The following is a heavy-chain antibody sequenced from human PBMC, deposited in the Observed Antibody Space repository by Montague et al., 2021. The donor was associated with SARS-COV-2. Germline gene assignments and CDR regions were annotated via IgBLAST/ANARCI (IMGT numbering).Heavy chain of an antibody. D-gene: IGHD6-19*01. CDR1: GGSFSNYY. J-gene: IGHJ5*02. CDR2: INHTGST. Sequence: SETLSLTCAVYGGSFSNYYWSWIRQSPGKRLEWIGEINHTGSTTYNQSLNSRVTISVDTSTNQFSLKLTSVTVAATALYYCSRPFRMGMAGMPLLTWGQGTLVTVSS. CDR3: SRPFRMGMAGMPLLT. V-gene: IGHV4-34*01.